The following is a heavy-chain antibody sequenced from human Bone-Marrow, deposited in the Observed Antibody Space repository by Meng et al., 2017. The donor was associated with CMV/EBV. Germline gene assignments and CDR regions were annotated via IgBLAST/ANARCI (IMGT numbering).Heavy chain of an antibody. CDR3: ELSGAAAGRLDY. J-gene: IGHJ4*02. Sequence: SVKVSCKASGGTFSSYTISWVRQAPGQGLEWMGRIIPILGIANYAQKFQGRVTITADKSTSTAYMELSSLRSEDTAVYYCELSGAAAGRLDYWGQGQLVNVAS. CDR2: IIPILGIA. V-gene: IGHV1-69*02. CDR1: GGTFSSYT. D-gene: IGHD6-13*01.